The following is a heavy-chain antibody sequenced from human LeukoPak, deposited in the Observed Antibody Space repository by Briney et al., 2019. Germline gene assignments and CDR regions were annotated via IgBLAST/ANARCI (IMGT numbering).Heavy chain of an antibody. CDR1: GYSISSGYY. D-gene: IGHD2-15*01. J-gene: IGHJ4*02. Sequence: SETLSLTCTVSGYSISSGYYWGWIRQPPGKGLEWIGSFSHSGRAYYNPSLKSRVTISIDPSMNQFSLKLRSVTAADTAVYYCARDPGCSGASCPLDYWGQGTLVTVSS. V-gene: IGHV4-38-2*02. CDR3: ARDPGCSGASCPLDY. CDR2: FSHSGRA.